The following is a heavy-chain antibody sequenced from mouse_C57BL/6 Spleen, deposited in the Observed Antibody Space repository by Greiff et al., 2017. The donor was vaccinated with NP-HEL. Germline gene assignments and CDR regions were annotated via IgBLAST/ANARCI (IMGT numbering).Heavy chain of an antibody. CDR3: IITTVVAYYFDY. J-gene: IGHJ2*01. CDR2: IYPGHSDT. V-gene: IGHV1-5*01. D-gene: IGHD1-1*01. CDR1: GYTFTSYW. Sequence: EVQLQQSGTVLARPGASVKMSCKTSGYTFTSYWMHWVKQRPGQGLEWIGAIYPGHSDTSYNQKFKGKAKLTAVTSASTAYMELSSLTNEDSAVYYCIITTVVAYYFDYWGQGTTLTVSS.